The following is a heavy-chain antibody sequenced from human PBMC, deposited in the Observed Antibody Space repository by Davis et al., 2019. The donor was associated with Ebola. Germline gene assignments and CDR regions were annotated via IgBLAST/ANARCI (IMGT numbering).Heavy chain of an antibody. V-gene: IGHV4-39*07. CDR2: IYYSGST. CDR1: GGSISSSSYY. CDR3: ARDKVPAAPGGGYYYGMDV. D-gene: IGHD2-2*01. J-gene: IGHJ6*04. Sequence: SETLSLTCTVSGGSISSSSYYWGWIRQPPGKGLEWIGSIYYSGSTYYNPSLKSRVTISVDTSKNQFSLKLSSVTAADTALYYCARDKVPAAPGGGYYYGMDVWGKGTTVTVSS.